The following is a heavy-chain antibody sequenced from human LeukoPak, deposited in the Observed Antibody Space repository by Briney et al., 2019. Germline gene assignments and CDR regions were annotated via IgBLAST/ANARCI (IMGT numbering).Heavy chain of an antibody. CDR3: ARLVHDFWDFDY. CDR1: GYTFTSYY. Sequence: ASVKVSCKASGYTFTSYYMHWVRQAPGQGLEWMEIINPSGGSTSYAQKFQGRVTMTRDTSTSTVYMELSSLRSEDTAVYYCARLVHDFWDFDYWGQGTLVTVSS. J-gene: IGHJ4*02. D-gene: IGHD3-3*01. V-gene: IGHV1-46*01. CDR2: INPSGGST.